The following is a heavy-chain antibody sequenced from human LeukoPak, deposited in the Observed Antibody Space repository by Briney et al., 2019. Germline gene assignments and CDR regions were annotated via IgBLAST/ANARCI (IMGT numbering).Heavy chain of an antibody. CDR1: GGSISSSSYY. D-gene: IGHD3-22*01. Sequence: SETLSLTCTVSGGSISSSSYYWGWIRQPPGKGLEWIGSIYYSGSTYYNPSLKSRVTISVDRSKNQFSLKLSSVTAADTAVYYCARSYDSSGSGFDYWGQGTLVTVSS. J-gene: IGHJ4*02. V-gene: IGHV4-39*07. CDR2: IYYSGST. CDR3: ARSYDSSGSGFDY.